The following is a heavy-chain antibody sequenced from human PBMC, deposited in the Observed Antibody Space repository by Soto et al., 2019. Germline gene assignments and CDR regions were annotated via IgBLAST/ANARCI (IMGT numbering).Heavy chain of an antibody. CDR3: ARDCTSTTCYLYYYGMDV. J-gene: IGHJ6*02. Sequence: SLTCAVSGYSISSGYYWGWIRQPPGKGLEWIGSIYHSGSTYYNPSLKSRVTISVDTSKNQFSLKLSSVTAADTAVYYCARDCTSTTCYLYYYGMDVWGQGTTVTVSS. D-gene: IGHD2-2*01. CDR1: GYSISSGYY. CDR2: IYHSGST. V-gene: IGHV4-38-2*01.